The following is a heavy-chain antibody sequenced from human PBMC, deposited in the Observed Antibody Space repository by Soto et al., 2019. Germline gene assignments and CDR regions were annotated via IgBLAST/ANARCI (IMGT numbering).Heavy chain of an antibody. V-gene: IGHV1-2*02. Sequence: ASVNVSCKTSGYTFTDYYTHWVRQAPGQGLEWMGWMNPKSGGAYFAQKFQGRVTLTRDTSIGTAYIEVNSLTSDDTAVYFCTRENIENSDGLYDASDIWGNGTTVT. CDR1: GYTFTDYY. D-gene: IGHD5-18*01. J-gene: IGHJ3*02. CDR2: MNPKSGGA. CDR3: TRENIENSDGLYDASDI.